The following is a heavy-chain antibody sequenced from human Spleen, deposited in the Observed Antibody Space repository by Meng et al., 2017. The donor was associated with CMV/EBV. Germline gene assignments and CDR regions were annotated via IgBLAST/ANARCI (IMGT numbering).Heavy chain of an antibody. CDR1: GYTFSYRY. V-gene: IGHV1-45*02. CDR2: ITPFSGNT. D-gene: IGHD3-22*01. CDR3: AKNYYESSGYYYAFDH. J-gene: IGHJ4*02. Sequence: SVKVSCKASGYTFSYRYLHWVRQAPGRALEWMGWITPFSGNTNYAQKFQDRVPFTTDRSMNTAYMELSSLRSEDTAMYYCAKNYYESSGYYYAFDHWGQGTLVTVSS.